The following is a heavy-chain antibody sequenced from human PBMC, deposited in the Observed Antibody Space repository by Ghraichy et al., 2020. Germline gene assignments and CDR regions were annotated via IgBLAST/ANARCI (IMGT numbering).Heavy chain of an antibody. CDR2: ISWNSGTI. Sequence: ALRLSCAASGFTFGDYAMHWVRQAPGKGLEWVSGISWNSGTIDYADSVKGRFTISRDNAKNSLYLQMSSLRAEDTALYYCAKDGDASGWYQYWGQGTLVTVSS. CDR1: GFTFGDYA. CDR3: AKDGDASGWYQY. D-gene: IGHD6-19*01. J-gene: IGHJ4*02. V-gene: IGHV3-9*01.